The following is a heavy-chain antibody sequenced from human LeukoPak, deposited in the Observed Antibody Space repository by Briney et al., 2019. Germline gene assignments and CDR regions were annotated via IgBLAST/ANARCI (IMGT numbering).Heavy chain of an antibody. CDR2: IYTSGST. CDR1: GGSVSSGSYY. CDR3: ARGPGGSSSSDFDY. D-gene: IGHD6-6*01. V-gene: IGHV4-61*02. Sequence: SETLPLTCTVSGGSVSSGSYYWSWIRQPAGKGLEWTGRIYTSGSTNYNPSLKSRVTISVDTSKNQFSLKLSSVTAADTAVYYCARGPGGSSSSDFDYWGQGTLVTVSS. J-gene: IGHJ4*02.